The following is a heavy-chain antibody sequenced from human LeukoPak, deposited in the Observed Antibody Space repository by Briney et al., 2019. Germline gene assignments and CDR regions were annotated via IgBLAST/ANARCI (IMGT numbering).Heavy chain of an antibody. CDR3: ARDHWLSSSKTWYYYGMDV. D-gene: IGHD3-9*01. CDR2: ISHDGKP. Sequence: SETLSLTCTVSGGYISSSYWSWIRQPPGKGLEWIGYISHDGKPDYSPSLKSRVTISADRSKNQCSLTLSSVTAADTAVYYCARDHWLSSSKTWYYYGMDVWGQGITVTVSS. V-gene: IGHV4-59*01. CDR1: GGYISSSY. J-gene: IGHJ6*02.